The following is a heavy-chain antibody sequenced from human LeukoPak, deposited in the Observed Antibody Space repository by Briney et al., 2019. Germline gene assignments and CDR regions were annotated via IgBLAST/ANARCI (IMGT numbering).Heavy chain of an antibody. CDR1: GFTFSDYY. CDR2: ISPRDTYI. CDR3: TRDPRVVDV. J-gene: IGHJ3*01. V-gene: IGHV3-11*01. Sequence: PGGSLRLSCAASGFTFSDYYMTWIRQSPGRGLEWLSYISPRDTYINYADSVKGRFTISRDDATNSLYLQLNSLRDEDTAVYYCTRDPRVVDVWGQGTRATVSS.